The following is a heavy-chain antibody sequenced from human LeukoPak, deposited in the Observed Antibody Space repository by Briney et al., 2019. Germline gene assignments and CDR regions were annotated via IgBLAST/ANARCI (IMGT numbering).Heavy chain of an antibody. CDR1: GYSISSGYY. D-gene: IGHD2-15*01. Sequence: SETLSLTCTVSGYSISSGYYWGWIRQPPGKGLEWIGTIYHSGSTYYNPSLKSRVTISIDTSKNQFSLKLSSVTAADSAVYYCARANNCSGRSCYSYYHYYYYMDVWGKGITVTVSS. CDR3: ARANNCSGRSCYSYYHYYYYMDV. V-gene: IGHV4-38-2*02. CDR2: IYHSGST. J-gene: IGHJ6*03.